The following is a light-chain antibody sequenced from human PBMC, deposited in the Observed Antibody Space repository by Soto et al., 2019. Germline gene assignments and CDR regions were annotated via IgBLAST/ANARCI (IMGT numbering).Light chain of an antibody. V-gene: IGLV2-14*03. CDR1: SSDIGAYNF. Sequence: QSALTQPASVSGSPGQSITISCTGTSSDIGAYNFVSWYQQHPGKAPKLMLYDVNIRPSGVSDRFSGSKSGNTASLTIAGLQAEDEADDYCTSWTTSTTMIFGGGTQLTV. CDR3: TSWTTSTTMI. J-gene: IGLJ2*01. CDR2: DVN.